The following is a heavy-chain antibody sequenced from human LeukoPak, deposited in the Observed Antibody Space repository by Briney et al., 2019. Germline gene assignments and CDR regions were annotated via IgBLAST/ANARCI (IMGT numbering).Heavy chain of an antibody. V-gene: IGHV3-7*01. CDR1: GFTFSNYW. J-gene: IGHJ4*02. CDR2: IKEDGSEK. CDR3: ASGRQLGY. Sequence: PGGSLSLSCAASGFTFSNYWMSWVRQAPGKGLEWGANIKEDGSEKYYVDSVKGRFTISRDNARNSLYLQMNSLRAEDTAVYYCASGRQLGYWGQGTLVTVSS. D-gene: IGHD6-13*01.